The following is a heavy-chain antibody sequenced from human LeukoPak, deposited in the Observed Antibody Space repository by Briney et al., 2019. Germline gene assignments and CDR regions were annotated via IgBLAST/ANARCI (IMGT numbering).Heavy chain of an antibody. CDR2: ISSSSSYI. V-gene: IGHV3-21*01. D-gene: IGHD3/OR15-3a*01. CDR1: GFTFSSYS. CDR3: AREGDFWTGFSPNWLDP. J-gene: IGHJ5*02. Sequence: GGSLRLSCAASGFTFSSYSMNWVRQAPGKGLEWVSSISSSSSYIYYADSVKGRFTISRDNAKNSLYLQMNSLRAEDTAVYYCAREGDFWTGFSPNWLDPWGQGTLVTVSS.